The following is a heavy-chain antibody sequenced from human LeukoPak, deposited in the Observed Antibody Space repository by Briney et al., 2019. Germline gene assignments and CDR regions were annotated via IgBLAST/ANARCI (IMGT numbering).Heavy chain of an antibody. J-gene: IGHJ3*02. CDR2: IWYDGSNK. Sequence: GRSLRLSCAASGFTFSSYGMHWVRQAPGKGLEWVAVIWYDGSNKYYADSVKGRFTISRDNSKNTLYLQMNSLRAEDTAVYYCARAQWYDSSGYPQDAFDIWGQGTMATVSS. CDR3: ARAQWYDSSGYPQDAFDI. D-gene: IGHD3-22*01. CDR1: GFTFSSYG. V-gene: IGHV3-33*01.